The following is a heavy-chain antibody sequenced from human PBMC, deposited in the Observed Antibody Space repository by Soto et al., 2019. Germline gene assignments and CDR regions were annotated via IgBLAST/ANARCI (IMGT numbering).Heavy chain of an antibody. J-gene: IGHJ6*02. V-gene: IGHV4-30-4*01. CDR3: ARDTYYYGSGKEHGMDV. Sequence: PSETLSLTCTVSGGSISSGDYYWSWIRQLPGKGLEWIGYIYYSGSTYYNPSLKSRVTISVDTSKNQFSLKLSSVTAADTAVYYCARDTYYYGSGKEHGMDVWGQGTTVTVSS. CDR1: GGSISSGDYY. CDR2: IYYSGST. D-gene: IGHD3-10*01.